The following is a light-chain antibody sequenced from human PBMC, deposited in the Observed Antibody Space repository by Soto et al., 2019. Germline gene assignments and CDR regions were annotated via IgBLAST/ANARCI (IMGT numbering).Light chain of an antibody. J-gene: IGKJ2*01. Sequence: DIVMTQSPATLSVSPGERATLSCRASQSVSSNLAWYQQKPGQAPRLLIYGASTRDTGIAARFIGSWSGTEFTLTISSLQSEDFAVYYCQQYKNGPPFTFGQGPKLEIK. CDR2: GAS. V-gene: IGKV3-15*01. CDR1: QSVSSN. CDR3: QQYKNGPPFT.